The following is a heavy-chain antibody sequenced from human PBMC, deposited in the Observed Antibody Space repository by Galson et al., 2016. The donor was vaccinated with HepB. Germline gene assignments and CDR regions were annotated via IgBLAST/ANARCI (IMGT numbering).Heavy chain of an antibody. V-gene: IGHV3-53*01. Sequence: SLRLPCAASEFTVSDNYMSWVRQAPGKGLEWVSLISGDGVTYYADSVKGRFTISRDHSDNSLYLQMNSLRAEDTAVYYCARRRGNTNFDYWGQGTLVTVSS. D-gene: IGHD3-10*01. CDR2: ISGDGVT. CDR3: ARRRGNTNFDY. J-gene: IGHJ4*02. CDR1: EFTVSDNY.